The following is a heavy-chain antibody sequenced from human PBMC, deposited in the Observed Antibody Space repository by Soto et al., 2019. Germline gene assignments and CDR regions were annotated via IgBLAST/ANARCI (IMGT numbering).Heavy chain of an antibody. CDR1: GFMFDDYA. J-gene: IGHJ6*02. V-gene: IGHV3-9*01. Sequence: PGGSLRLSCAASGFMFDDYAMHWVRQAPGKGLEWVSGISWNSGSIGYADYVKGRFTISRDNAKNSLYLQMNSLRAEDTAVYCCARAVAGNYYYYGMDVWGQGTTVTVSS. CDR2: ISWNSGSI. CDR3: ARAVAGNYYYYGMDV. D-gene: IGHD6-19*01.